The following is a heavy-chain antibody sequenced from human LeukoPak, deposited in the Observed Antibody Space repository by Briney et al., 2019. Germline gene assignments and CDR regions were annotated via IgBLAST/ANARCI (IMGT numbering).Heavy chain of an antibody. D-gene: IGHD3-10*01. J-gene: IGHJ5*02. CDR3: ATLTYGSGSYYNP. CDR1: GGSISSYY. V-gene: IGHV4-59*08. Sequence: PSETLSLTCTVSGGSISSYYWSWIRQPPGKGLEWIGYIYYSGSTNYNPSLKSRVTISVDTSKNQFSLKLSSVTAADTAVYYCATLTYGSGSYYNPWGQGTPVTVSS. CDR2: IYYSGST.